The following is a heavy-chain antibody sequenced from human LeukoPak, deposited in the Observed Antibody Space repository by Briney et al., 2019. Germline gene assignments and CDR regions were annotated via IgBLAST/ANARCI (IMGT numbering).Heavy chain of an antibody. V-gene: IGHV3-30*01. Sequence: PGRSLRLSCAASGFTFSSYAMHWVRQAPGKGLEWVAVISYDGSNKYYADSVKGRSTISRDNSKNTLYLQMNSLRAEDTAVYYCARSGVTGFDYWGQGTLVTVSS. CDR3: ARSGVTGFDY. CDR1: GFTFSSYA. D-gene: IGHD2-8*02. J-gene: IGHJ4*02. CDR2: ISYDGSNK.